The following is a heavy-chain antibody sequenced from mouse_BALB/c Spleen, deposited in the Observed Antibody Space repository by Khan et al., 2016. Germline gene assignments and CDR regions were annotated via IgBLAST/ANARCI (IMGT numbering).Heavy chain of an antibody. CDR3: ARGDY. J-gene: IGHJ2*01. Sequence: VQLKQSGPVLVKPGTSVKMSCKASGYTFTPYIIHWAKQKPGQGLEWIGYVNPYTDGTQYNEKFKHKATLTSDKSSSKAYMDLSSLTSDDSAVYYCARGDYWGQGTTLTVSS. CDR1: GYTFTPYI. CDR2: VNPYTDGT. V-gene: IGHV1S136*01.